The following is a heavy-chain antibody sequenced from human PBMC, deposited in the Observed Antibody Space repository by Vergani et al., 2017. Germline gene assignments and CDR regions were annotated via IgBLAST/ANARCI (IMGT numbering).Heavy chain of an antibody. CDR2: IWYDGSNK. Sequence: VQLLESGGGLVQPGGSLRLSCAASGFTFSSYAMSWVRQAPGKGLEWVAVIWYDGSNKYYADSVKGRFTISRDNSKNTLYLQMNSLRAEDTAVYYCAKDRNSGSYRARFDYWGQGTLVTVSS. V-gene: IGHV3-33*06. D-gene: IGHD1-26*01. J-gene: IGHJ4*02. CDR1: GFTFSSYA. CDR3: AKDRNSGSYRARFDY.